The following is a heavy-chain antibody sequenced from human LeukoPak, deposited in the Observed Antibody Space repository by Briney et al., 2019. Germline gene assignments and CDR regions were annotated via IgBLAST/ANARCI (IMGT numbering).Heavy chain of an antibody. Sequence: GGSLRLSCAASGFTFSSYAMSWVRQAPGKGLEWVSAISGSGGSTYYADSVKGRFTISRDNSKNTLYLQMNSLRAEDTAVYYCAKSAPGYCDSSGYRDYWGQGTLVTVSS. D-gene: IGHD3-22*01. V-gene: IGHV3-23*01. J-gene: IGHJ4*02. CDR2: ISGSGGST. CDR3: AKSAPGYCDSSGYRDY. CDR1: GFTFSSYA.